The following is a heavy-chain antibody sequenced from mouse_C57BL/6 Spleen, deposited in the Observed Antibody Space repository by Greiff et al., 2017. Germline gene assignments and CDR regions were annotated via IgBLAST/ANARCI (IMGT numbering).Heavy chain of an antibody. CDR2: IDPSDSYT. V-gene: IGHV1-50*01. CDR1: GYTFTSYW. J-gene: IGHJ2*01. D-gene: IGHD2-4*01. Sequence: QVQLQQPGAELVKPGASVKLSCKASGYTFTSYWMQWVKQRPGQGLEWIGEIDPSDSYTNYNQKFKGKATLTVDTSSSTAYMQLSSLTSEDSAVYYCARNNDSYYFDYWGQGTTLTVSS. CDR3: ARNNDSYYFDY.